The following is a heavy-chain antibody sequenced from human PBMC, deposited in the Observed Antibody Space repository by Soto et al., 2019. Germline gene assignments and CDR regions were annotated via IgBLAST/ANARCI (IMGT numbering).Heavy chain of an antibody. Sequence: PGGSLRLSCAASGFTFSSYSMNWVRQAPGKGLEWVSYISSSSSTIYYADSVKGRFTISRDNAKNSLYLQMNSLRAEDTAVYYCAPYYDFWSGPLGYWFDPWGQGTLVTVSS. J-gene: IGHJ5*02. D-gene: IGHD3-3*01. V-gene: IGHV3-48*01. CDR1: GFTFSSYS. CDR2: ISSSSSTI. CDR3: APYYDFWSGPLGYWFDP.